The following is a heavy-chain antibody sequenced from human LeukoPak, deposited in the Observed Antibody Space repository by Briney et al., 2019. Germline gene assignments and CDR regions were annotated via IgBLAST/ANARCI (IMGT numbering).Heavy chain of an antibody. Sequence: ASVKLSCKASGYTFTGYYMHWVRQAPGQGLEWMGRINPNSGGTNYAQKFQGRVTMTRDTSISTAYMELSRLRSDDTAVYYCARLAGGGSYLGEDYWGQGTLVTVSS. CDR1: GYTFTGYY. J-gene: IGHJ4*02. D-gene: IGHD1-26*01. V-gene: IGHV1-2*06. CDR2: INPNSGGT. CDR3: ARLAGGGSYLGEDY.